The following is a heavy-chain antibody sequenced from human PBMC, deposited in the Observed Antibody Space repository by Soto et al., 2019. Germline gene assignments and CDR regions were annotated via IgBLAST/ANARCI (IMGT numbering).Heavy chain of an antibody. CDR3: TKGSGTTSEGSLFDY. CDR1: GYTFTSYG. D-gene: IGHD1-1*01. Sequence: QVQLVQSRDEVKKPGASVKVSCKASGYTFTSYGINWVRQAPGQGLEWMGWISGYNGDTNYAQKVQGRVTMTTDTSTSKAYMELRNLRSDDTAVYYCTKGSGTTSEGSLFDYWGQGTLFTVSS. J-gene: IGHJ4*02. V-gene: IGHV1-18*01. CDR2: ISGYNGDT.